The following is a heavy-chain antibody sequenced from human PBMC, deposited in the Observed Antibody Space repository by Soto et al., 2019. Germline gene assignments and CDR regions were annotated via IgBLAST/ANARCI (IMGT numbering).Heavy chain of an antibody. CDR1: GYTFTGYY. J-gene: IGHJ6*02. V-gene: IGHV1-2*02. CDR3: ARGPPPVRTIIPILGMDV. CDR2: INPNSGGT. Sequence: QVQLVQSGAEVKKPGASVKVSCKASGYTFTGYYMHWVRQAPGQGLEWMGWINPNSGGTNYAQKFQGRVTMTRDTSISTAYRELSRLRSDDTAVYYCARGPPPVRTIIPILGMDVWGQGTTVTVSS.